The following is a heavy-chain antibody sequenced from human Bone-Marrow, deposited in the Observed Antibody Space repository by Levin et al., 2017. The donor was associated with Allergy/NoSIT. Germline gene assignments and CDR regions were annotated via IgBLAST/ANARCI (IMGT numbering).Heavy chain of an antibody. CDR1: GGSISTYY. CDR2: VFYSGST. CDR3: ARDRGPYTSTWGLYDHYYFMDV. Sequence: SQTLSLPCTVSGGSISTYYWSWIRQPPGKGLEWIGYVFYSGSTNYNPSLKGRVTMSVDTSKNQFSLKLTSVTAADTAAYYCARDRGPYTSTWGLYDHYYFMDVWGKGTTVTVSS. J-gene: IGHJ6*03. V-gene: IGHV4-59*01. D-gene: IGHD6-13*01.